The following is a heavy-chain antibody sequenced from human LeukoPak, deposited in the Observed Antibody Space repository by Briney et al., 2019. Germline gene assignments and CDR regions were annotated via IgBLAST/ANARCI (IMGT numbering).Heavy chain of an antibody. CDR2: IYYSGST. V-gene: IGHV4-39*07. D-gene: IGHD3-22*01. CDR3: ARDLNYYDSSGYSPTPYFDY. Sequence: SETLSLTCTVSGGSISSSSYYWGWIRQPPGKGLEWIGSIYYSGSTYYNPSLKSRVTISVDTSKNQFSLKLSSVTAADTAVYYCARDLNYYDSSGYSPTPYFDYWGQGTLVTVSS. J-gene: IGHJ4*02. CDR1: GGSISSSSYY.